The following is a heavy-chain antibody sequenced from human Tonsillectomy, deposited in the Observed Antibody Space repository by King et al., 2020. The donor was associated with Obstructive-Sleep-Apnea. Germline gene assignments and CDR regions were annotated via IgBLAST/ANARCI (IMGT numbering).Heavy chain of an antibody. J-gene: IGHJ4*02. CDR3: ARDPPPWELPFDY. D-gene: IGHD1-26*01. Sequence: EVQLVESGGGLVQPGGSLRLSCAASGFTFSNYWMSWVRQAPGKGLEWGANIKEDGSEKYYVDSVKGRFTISRDNAKKSLYLQMNSLRVEDTAVYYCARDPPPWELPFDYWGQGTLVTVSS. V-gene: IGHV3-7*03. CDR1: GFTFSNYW. CDR2: IKEDGSEK.